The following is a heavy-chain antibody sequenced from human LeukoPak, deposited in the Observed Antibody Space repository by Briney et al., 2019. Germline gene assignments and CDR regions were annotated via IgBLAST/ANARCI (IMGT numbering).Heavy chain of an antibody. CDR3: ARDAGPPYGLDY. Sequence: KAGGSLRLSCAASGFTFSDYYMSWVRQAPGKGLEWVSSISSSSSYIYYADSVKGRFIISRDNAKNSLYLQMNSLRAEDTAVYYCARDAGPPYGLDYWGQGTLVTVSS. V-gene: IGHV3-21*01. CDR2: ISSSSSYI. CDR1: GFTFSDYY. D-gene: IGHD1-14*01. J-gene: IGHJ4*02.